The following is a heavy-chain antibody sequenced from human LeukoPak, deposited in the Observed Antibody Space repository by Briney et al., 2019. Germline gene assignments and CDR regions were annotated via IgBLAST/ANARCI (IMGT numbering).Heavy chain of an antibody. J-gene: IGHJ3*02. CDR1: GFTFSSYA. D-gene: IGHD5-12*01. CDR2: ISYDGGNK. Sequence: GGSLRLSCAASGFTFSSYAMHWVRQAPGKGLEWVAVISYDGGNKYYADSVKGRFTISRDNSKNTLYLQMNSLRAEDTAVYYCAREMVATSLGAFDIWGQGTMVTVSS. V-gene: IGHV3-30-3*01. CDR3: AREMVATSLGAFDI.